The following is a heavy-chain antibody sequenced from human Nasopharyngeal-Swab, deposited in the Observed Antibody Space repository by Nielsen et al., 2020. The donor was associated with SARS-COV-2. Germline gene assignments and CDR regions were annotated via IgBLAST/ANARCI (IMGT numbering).Heavy chain of an antibody. CDR3: TTDPDIVVVTSDY. CDR1: GFSFSDYY. Sequence: GGSLRLSCAASGFSFSDYYMSWVRQTPGKGLEWVANINEGGSETDYVDSVKGRFTVTRDSAKNSVYLQMNSLKTEDTAVYYCTTDPDIVVVTSDYWGQGTLVTVSS. CDR2: INEGGSET. J-gene: IGHJ4*02. V-gene: IGHV3-7*03. D-gene: IGHD2-21*02.